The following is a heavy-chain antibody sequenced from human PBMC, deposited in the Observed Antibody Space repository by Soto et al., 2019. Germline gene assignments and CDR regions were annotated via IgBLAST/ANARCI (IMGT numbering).Heavy chain of an antibody. J-gene: IGHJ5*02. CDR3: ARFTYKSGFNWFDP. Sequence: QVQLQESGPGLVKPSETLSLTCTVSGASINSDYWSWIRQSPGKGLEWIGYIYHMGGTDYNPSLKSRVTISIDKSKNQFSLNLRSVTAADTAAYFCARFTYKSGFNWFDPWGQGTQVTVSS. V-gene: IGHV4-59*03. CDR1: GASINSDY. D-gene: IGHD5-12*01. CDR2: IYHMGGT.